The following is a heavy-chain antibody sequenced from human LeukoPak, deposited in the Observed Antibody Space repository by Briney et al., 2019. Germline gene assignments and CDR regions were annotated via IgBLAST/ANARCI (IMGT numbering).Heavy chain of an antibody. CDR2: IYYSGST. D-gene: IGHD5-18*01. CDR3: ARHWIPLRGLSGYFDY. J-gene: IGHJ4*02. V-gene: IGHV4-39*01. Sequence: GSLRLSCAACGFTFSSYSMNWVRQPPGKGLEWIGSIYYSGSTYYNPSLKSRVTISVDTSKNQFSLKLSSVTAADTAVYYCARHWIPLRGLSGYFDYWGQGTLVTVSS. CDR1: GFTFSSYSMN.